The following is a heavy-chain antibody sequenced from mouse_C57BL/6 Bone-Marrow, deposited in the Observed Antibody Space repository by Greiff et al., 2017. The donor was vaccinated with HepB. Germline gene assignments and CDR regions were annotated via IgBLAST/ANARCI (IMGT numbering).Heavy chain of an antibody. Sequence: EVQLKESGAELVKPGASVKLSCTASGFNIKDYYMHWVKQRTEQGLEWIGRIDPEDGETKYAPKFQGKATITADTSSHTAYLQLSSLTSEYSAVYYCASGELLRSNLFDYWGQGTTLTVSS. CDR1: GFNIKDYY. V-gene: IGHV14-2*01. CDR3: ASGELLRSNLFDY. CDR2: IDPEDGET. J-gene: IGHJ2*01. D-gene: IGHD1-1*01.